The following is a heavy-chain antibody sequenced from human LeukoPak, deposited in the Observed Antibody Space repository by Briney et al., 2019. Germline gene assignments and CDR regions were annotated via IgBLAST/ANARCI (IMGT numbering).Heavy chain of an antibody. CDR3: ASSPYYYGSGSYYTLDY. Sequence: GASVKVSCKASGYTFTSYYMHWVRQAPGQGLEWMGIINPSGNSTTYAQKFQGRVTMTRDTSTSTVYMELSSLRSEDTAVYYCASSPYYYGSGSYYTLDYWGQGTLVTVSS. J-gene: IGHJ4*02. CDR2: INPSGNST. D-gene: IGHD3-10*01. CDR1: GYTFTSYY. V-gene: IGHV1-46*01.